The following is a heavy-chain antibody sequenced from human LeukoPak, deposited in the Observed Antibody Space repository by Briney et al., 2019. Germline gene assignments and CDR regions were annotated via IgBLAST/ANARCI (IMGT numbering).Heavy chain of an antibody. V-gene: IGHV4-59*01. CDR1: GGSISSYY. Sequence: PSETLSLTCTVSGGSISSYYWSWIRRPPGKGLEWIGYIYYSGSTNYNPSLKSRVTISVDTSKNQFSLKLSSVTAADTAVYYCARGTYGGNSITSFDYWGQGTLVTVSS. CDR3: ARGTYGGNSITSFDY. D-gene: IGHD4-23*01. CDR2: IYYSGST. J-gene: IGHJ4*02.